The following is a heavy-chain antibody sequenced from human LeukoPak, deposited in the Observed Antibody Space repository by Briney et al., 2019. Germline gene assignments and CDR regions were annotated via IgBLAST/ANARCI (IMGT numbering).Heavy chain of an antibody. V-gene: IGHV4-39*01. J-gene: IGHJ4*02. Sequence: SETLSLTCTVSGDSIRSSSYYWGRVRQPPGKGLEWIGSIYYSGSTYYNPSLKSRVTISVDTSKNQFSLKLSSVTAADTAVYFCTLRNFWGQGSLVTVSS. CDR3: TLRNF. CDR1: GDSIRSSSYY. CDR2: IYYSGST.